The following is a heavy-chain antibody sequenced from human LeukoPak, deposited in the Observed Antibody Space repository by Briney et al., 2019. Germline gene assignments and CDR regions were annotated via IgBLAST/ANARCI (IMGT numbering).Heavy chain of an antibody. D-gene: IGHD4-11*01. CDR1: GGSISSGGYY. CDR3: ARVTAVTVNFDY. Sequence: SETLSLTCTVSGGSISSGGYYWSWIRQHPGKGLEWIEYIYYSGSTYYNPSLKSRVTISVDTSKNQFSLKLSSVTAADTAVYYCARVTAVTVNFDYWGQGTLVTVSS. CDR2: IYYSGST. V-gene: IGHV4-31*03. J-gene: IGHJ4*02.